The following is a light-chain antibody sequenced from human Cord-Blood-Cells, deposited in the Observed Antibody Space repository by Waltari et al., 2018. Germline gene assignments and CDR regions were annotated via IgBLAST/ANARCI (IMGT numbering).Light chain of an antibody. CDR2: DAS. CDR3: QQYDNLPLT. V-gene: IGKV1-33*01. CDR1: QDISNY. Sequence: DIQMTQSPSSLSASVGDRATITCPPSQDISNYLIWYQQKPGKDPKLLIYDASNLETGVPSRCSGSRSGTDFTFTIRSLQPEDIATYYCQQYDNLPLTFGGGTKVEIK. J-gene: IGKJ4*01.